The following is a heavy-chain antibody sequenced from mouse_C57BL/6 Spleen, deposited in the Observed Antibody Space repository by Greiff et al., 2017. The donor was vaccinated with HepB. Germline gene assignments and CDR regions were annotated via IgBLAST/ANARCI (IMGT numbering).Heavy chain of an antibody. CDR2: IHPNSGST. CDR3: ARARLLYYFDY. J-gene: IGHJ2*01. CDR1: GYTFTSYW. Sequence: VQLQQPGAELVKPGASVKLSCKASGYTFTSYWMHWVKQRPGQGLEWIGMIHPNSGSTNYNEKFKSKATLTVDKSSSTAYMQLSSLTSEDSAVYYCARARLLYYFDYWGQGTTLTVSS. D-gene: IGHD2-3*01. V-gene: IGHV1-64*01.